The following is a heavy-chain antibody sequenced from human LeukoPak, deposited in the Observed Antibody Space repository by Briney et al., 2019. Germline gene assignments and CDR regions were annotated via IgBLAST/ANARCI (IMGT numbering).Heavy chain of an antibody. D-gene: IGHD6-6*01. CDR2: IYHSGST. J-gene: IGHJ1*01. V-gene: IGHV4-59*01. CDR3: ARGGAARLHFQN. CDR1: GGSISTYY. Sequence: SETLSLTCTISGGSISTYYWNWIRQPPGKGLEWIGYIYHSGSTNYNPSLQSRVTISVDTSKNQFSLNLNSVTAADTAVYYCARGGAARLHFQNWGQGTLVTVSS.